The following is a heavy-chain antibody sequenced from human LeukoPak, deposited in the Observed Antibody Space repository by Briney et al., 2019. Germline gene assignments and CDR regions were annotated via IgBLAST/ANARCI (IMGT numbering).Heavy chain of an antibody. Sequence: ASVKVSCKASGYTFTSYDINWVRQATGQGLEWMGWMNPNSGNTGYAQKFQGRVTMTRNTSINTAYMELSSLRSEDTAVYYCARDAGEGGYDILTGYPPGGMDVWGQGTTVTVSS. CDR2: MNPNSGNT. CDR1: GYTFTSYD. V-gene: IGHV1-8*01. J-gene: IGHJ6*02. D-gene: IGHD3-9*01. CDR3: ARDAGEGGYDILTGYPPGGMDV.